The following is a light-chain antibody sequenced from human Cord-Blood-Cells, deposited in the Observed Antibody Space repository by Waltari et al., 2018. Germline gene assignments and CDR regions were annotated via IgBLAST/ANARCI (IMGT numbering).Light chain of an antibody. CDR3: AAWDDSLNGPNWV. CDR2: SNN. CDR1: SSNIGSNT. J-gene: IGLJ3*02. Sequence: QSVLTQPPSASGTPGQRVTISCSGSSSNIGSNTVNWYQQLPGTAPKLLIYSNNQPPAGVPDRFSGSKSGTSASLAISGLQSEDEADYYCAAWDDSLNGPNWVCGGGTKLTGL. V-gene: IGLV1-44*01.